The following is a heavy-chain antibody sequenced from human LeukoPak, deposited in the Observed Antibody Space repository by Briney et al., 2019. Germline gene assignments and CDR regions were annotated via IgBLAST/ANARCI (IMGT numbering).Heavy chain of an antibody. V-gene: IGHV3-30*18. J-gene: IGHJ6*03. CDR1: GFTFSSYG. CDR2: RSYDGSNK. Sequence: QPGRSLRLSCAASGFTFSSYGMHWVRQAPGKGLEWVAVRSYDGSNKYYEDSVKGRFTISRDNSKNTLYLQMNILKAEDTAVYYCAKDTYYDSSGYYPRYYYYYMDVWGKGTTVTISS. D-gene: IGHD3-22*01. CDR3: AKDTYYDSSGYYPRYYYYYMDV.